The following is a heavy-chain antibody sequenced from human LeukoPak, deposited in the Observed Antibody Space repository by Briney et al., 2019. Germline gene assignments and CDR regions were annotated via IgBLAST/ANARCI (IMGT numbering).Heavy chain of an antibody. CDR1: GFTFSSYA. D-gene: IGHD5-18*01. Sequence: GGSLRLSCAASGFTFSSYAMSWVRQAPGKGLEWVSSISGSGGNTDYADSVKGRCAVSRDNSQNMLNLQLNSLRAEDTAVYHCVKHGYNHGFDCWGQGTLVTVSS. CDR3: VKHGYNHGFDC. J-gene: IGHJ4*02. CDR2: ISGSGGNT. V-gene: IGHV3-23*01.